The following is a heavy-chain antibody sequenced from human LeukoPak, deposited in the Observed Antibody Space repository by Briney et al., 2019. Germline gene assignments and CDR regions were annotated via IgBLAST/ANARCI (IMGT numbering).Heavy chain of an antibody. CDR3: AREGGVLWFGELGY. D-gene: IGHD3-10*01. Sequence: ASVKVSCKASGYTFMNYGISWVRQAPGQGLEWMGIINPSGGSTSNAQRFQDRVTMTRDTSTSTVYMELSNLRSEDTAVYFCAREGGVLWFGELGYWGQGTLVTVSS. CDR2: INPSGGST. V-gene: IGHV1-46*01. J-gene: IGHJ4*02. CDR1: GYTFMNYG.